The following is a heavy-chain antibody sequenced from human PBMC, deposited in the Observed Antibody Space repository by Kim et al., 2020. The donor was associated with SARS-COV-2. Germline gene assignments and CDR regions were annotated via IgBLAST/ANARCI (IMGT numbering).Heavy chain of an antibody. V-gene: IGHV1-24*01. Sequence: ASVKVSCKVSGYSLSDFSVHWVRQAPGRGLEWLGRLDPEDGEPVYAPRLQVKVTMTADTSGDIAYLELRSLRSDDTAIYYCARGRLAGSYPYWGQGTMGT. CDR2: LDPEDGEP. CDR3: ARGRLAGSYPY. CDR1: GYSLSDFS. J-gene: IGHJ4*02. D-gene: IGHD1-26*01.